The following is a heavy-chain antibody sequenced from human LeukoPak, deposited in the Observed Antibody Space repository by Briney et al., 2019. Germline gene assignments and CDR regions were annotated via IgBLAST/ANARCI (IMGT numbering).Heavy chain of an antibody. CDR2: INTDGSRT. Sequence: GGSLRLSCAASGFALREYWMHWVRQAPGKGLVWVSRINTDGSRTTHADSVKGRFTISRDNPKYTLYLQMNSLRDEDTAVYYCARARGGSFDIWGQGTMVTVSS. V-gene: IGHV3-74*03. CDR1: GFALREYW. CDR3: ARARGGSFDI. D-gene: IGHD3-16*01. J-gene: IGHJ3*02.